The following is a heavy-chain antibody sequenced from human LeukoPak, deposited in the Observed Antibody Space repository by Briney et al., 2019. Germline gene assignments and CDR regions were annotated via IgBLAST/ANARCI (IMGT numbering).Heavy chain of an antibody. Sequence: GGSLRLSCAASGFTFSSYGMHWVRQAPGKGLEWVAFIRYDGSNKYYADSVKGRFTISRDNAENSLSLQMYSLRAEDTAVYFCARDGWFGESKYYYYMDVWGKGTTVTVSS. CDR3: ARDGWFGESKYYYYMDV. CDR1: GFTFSSYG. J-gene: IGHJ6*03. CDR2: IRYDGSNK. V-gene: IGHV3-30*02. D-gene: IGHD3-10*01.